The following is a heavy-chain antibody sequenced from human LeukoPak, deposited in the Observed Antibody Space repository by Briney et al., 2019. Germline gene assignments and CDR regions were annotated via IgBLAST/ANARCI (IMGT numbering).Heavy chain of an antibody. J-gene: IGHJ4*02. CDR2: IIPIFGTA. D-gene: IGHD2-15*01. Sequence: SVKVSCKASGGTFSSYAISWVRQAPGQGLEWMGGIIPIFGTANYAQKFQGRVTITADKSTSTAYMELSSLRSDDTAVYYCARDVVVVVAATRGEFDYWGQGTLVTVSS. CDR3: ARDVVVVVAATRGEFDY. V-gene: IGHV1-69*06. CDR1: GGTFSSYA.